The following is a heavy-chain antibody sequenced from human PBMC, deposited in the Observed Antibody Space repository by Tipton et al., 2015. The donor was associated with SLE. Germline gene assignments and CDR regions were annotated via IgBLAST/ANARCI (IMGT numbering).Heavy chain of an antibody. D-gene: IGHD4-17*01. CDR3: AKGSQPTTVTTPADS. CDR1: GFTFSKYT. Sequence: SLRLSCAASGFTFSKYTMHWVRQAPGKGLEWVGFIQYDGKKDHYTDSVKGRFTISRDFSKNTLYLQMNSLRAEDTGTYYCAKGSQPTTVTTPADSWGQGTLVTVSS. J-gene: IGHJ5*01. V-gene: IGHV3-30*02. CDR2: IQYDGKKD.